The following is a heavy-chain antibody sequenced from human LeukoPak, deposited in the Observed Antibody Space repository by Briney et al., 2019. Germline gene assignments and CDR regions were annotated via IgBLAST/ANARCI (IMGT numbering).Heavy chain of an antibody. V-gene: IGHV3-53*01. J-gene: IGHJ6*02. CDR1: GFTFSSYS. CDR3: ARDRVEVTTSMLGGVKRTVTDYYGMDV. Sequence: GGSLRLSCAASGFTFSSYSINWVRQAPGKGLEWVSITYSDGTTYYADSVKGRFTISRDNSRNTLYVQMNSLRAEDTAVYFCARDRVEVTTSMLGGVKRTVTDYYGMDVWGQGTTVTVSS. CDR2: TYSDGTT. D-gene: IGHD3-16*01.